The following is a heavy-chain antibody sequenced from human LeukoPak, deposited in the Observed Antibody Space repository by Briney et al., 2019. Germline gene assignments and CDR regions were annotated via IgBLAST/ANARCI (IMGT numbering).Heavy chain of an antibody. V-gene: IGHV1-2*02. J-gene: IGHJ4*02. CDR2: INPNSGGA. Sequence: ASVKVSCKASGYTFTGYYMHWVRQAPGQGLEWMGWINPNSGGANYAQKFQGRVTMTRDTSISTAYMELSRLRSDDTAVYYCARPGSIRYSSGWYDYWGQGTLVTVSS. CDR1: GYTFTGYY. CDR3: ARPGSIRYSSGWYDY. D-gene: IGHD6-19*01.